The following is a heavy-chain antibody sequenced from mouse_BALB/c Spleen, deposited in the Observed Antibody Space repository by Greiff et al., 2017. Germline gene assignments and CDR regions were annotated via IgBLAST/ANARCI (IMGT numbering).Heavy chain of an antibody. Sequence: DVKLQESGPGLVKPSQSLSLTCSVTGYSITSGYYWNWIRQFPGNKLEWMGYISYDGSNNYNPSLKNRISITRDTSKNQFFLKLNSVTTEDTATYYCARDRVWYYEAYWGQGTLVTVSA. V-gene: IGHV3-6*02. CDR2: ISYDGSN. D-gene: IGHD2-10*02. CDR3: ARDRVWYYEAY. CDR1: GYSITSGYY. J-gene: IGHJ3*01.